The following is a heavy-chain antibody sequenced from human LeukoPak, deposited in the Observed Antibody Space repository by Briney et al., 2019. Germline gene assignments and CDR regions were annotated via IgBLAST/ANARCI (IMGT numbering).Heavy chain of an antibody. J-gene: IGHJ3*02. CDR2: IIPILGIA. CDR3: ARMRDPGPFDI. CDR1: GVTFSSYT. Sequence: ASVKVSCKASGVTFSSYTISWVRQAPGQGLEWMGRIIPILGIANYAQKFQGRVTITADKSTSTAYMELSSLRSEDTAVYYCARMRDPGPFDIWGQGTMVTVSS. V-gene: IGHV1-69*02.